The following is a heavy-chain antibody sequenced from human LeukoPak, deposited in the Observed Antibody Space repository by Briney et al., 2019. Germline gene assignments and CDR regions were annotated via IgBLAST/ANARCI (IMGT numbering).Heavy chain of an antibody. CDR3: ARSSGYYFDY. V-gene: IGHV3-21*01. CDR1: GFTFSSYS. D-gene: IGHD3-22*01. Sequence: GRSLRLSCAASGFTFSSYSMNWVRQAPGKGLEWVSFISSSSAYIYYADSVKGRFTISRDNAKNSLYLQMNSLRAEDTAVYYCARSSGYYFDYWGQGTLVTVSS. J-gene: IGHJ4*02. CDR2: ISSSSAYI.